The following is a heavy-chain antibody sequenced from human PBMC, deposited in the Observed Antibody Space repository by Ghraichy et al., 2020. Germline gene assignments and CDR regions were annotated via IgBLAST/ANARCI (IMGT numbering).Heavy chain of an antibody. CDR2: IKQDGSEK. CDR1: GFTFSSYW. V-gene: IGHV3-7*03. Sequence: GGSLRLSCAASGFTFSSYWMSWVRQAPGKGLEWVANIKQDGSEKYYVDSVKGRFTISRDNAKNSLYLQMNSLRAEDTAVYYCARGDYYDSSGYYQMFDYWGQGTLVTVSS. CDR3: ARGDYYDSSGYYQMFDY. D-gene: IGHD3-22*01. J-gene: IGHJ4*02.